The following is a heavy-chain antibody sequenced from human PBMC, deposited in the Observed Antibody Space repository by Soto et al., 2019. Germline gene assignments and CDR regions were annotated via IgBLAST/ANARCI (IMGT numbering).Heavy chain of an antibody. CDR2: IKQDGSEK. CDR1: GFTFSSYW. D-gene: IGHD3-10*01. V-gene: IGHV3-7*01. J-gene: IGHJ5*02. Sequence: GGSLRLSCAASGFTFSSYWMSWVRQAPGKGLEWVANIKQDGSEKYYVDSVKGRFTISRDNAKNSLYLQMNSLRAEDTAVYYCARVNGEEVWMTNWFDPWGQGTLVTVSS. CDR3: ARVNGEEVWMTNWFDP.